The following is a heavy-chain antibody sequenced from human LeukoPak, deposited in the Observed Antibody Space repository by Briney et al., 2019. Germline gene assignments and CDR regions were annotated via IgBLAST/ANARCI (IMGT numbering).Heavy chain of an antibody. D-gene: IGHD2-2*01. CDR1: GGSISSYY. J-gene: IGHJ4*02. V-gene: IGHV4-59*12. CDR2: IYYSGST. Sequence: PSETLSLTCTVSGGSISSYYWSWIRQPPGKGLEWIGYIYYSGSTNYNPSLKSRVTISVDTSKNQFSLKLISVTAADTAVYYCARGVIPAADYFDYWGQGTLVTVSS. CDR3: ARGVIPAADYFDY.